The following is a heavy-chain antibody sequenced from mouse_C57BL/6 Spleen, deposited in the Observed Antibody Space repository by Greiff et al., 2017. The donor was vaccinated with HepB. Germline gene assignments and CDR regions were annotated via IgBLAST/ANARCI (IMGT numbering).Heavy chain of an antibody. CDR3: TRRDGSSPEV. J-gene: IGHJ1*03. CDR1: GYTFTDYE. V-gene: IGHV1-15*01. D-gene: IGHD1-1*01. Sequence: VKLQESGAELVRPGASVTLSCKASGYTFTDYEMHWVKQTPVHGLEWIGAIDPETGGTAYNQKFKGKAILTADKSSSTAYMELRSLTSEDSAVYYCTRRDGSSPEVWGTGTTVTVSS. CDR2: IDPETGGT.